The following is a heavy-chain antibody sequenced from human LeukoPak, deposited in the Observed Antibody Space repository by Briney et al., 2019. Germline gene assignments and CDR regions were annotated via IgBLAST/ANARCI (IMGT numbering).Heavy chain of an antibody. J-gene: IGHJ4*02. CDR2: INHSGST. CDR3: AREFGRGHFGY. V-gene: IGHV4-34*01. CDR1: GGSFSGYY. D-gene: IGHD3-10*01. Sequence: SETLSLTCAVYGGSFSGYYWSWIRQPPGKGLEWIGEINHSGSTNYNPSLKSRVTISVDTSKNQFSLKPSSVTAADTAVYYCAREFGRGHFGYWGQGTLVTVSS.